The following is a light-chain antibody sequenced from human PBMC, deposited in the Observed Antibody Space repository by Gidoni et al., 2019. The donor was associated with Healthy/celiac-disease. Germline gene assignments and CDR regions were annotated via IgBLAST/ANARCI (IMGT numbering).Light chain of an antibody. Sequence: DMQITAQPLSLPASVGDRVTITCQVSQDISNYLNWYQQKPGKAPKLLIYDASNLERGVPSRFSGSGSGTDFTFTISSLQPEDIATYYCQQYDNLPWTFGQGTKVEIK. CDR2: DAS. V-gene: IGKV1-33*01. CDR1: QDISNY. CDR3: QQYDNLPWT. J-gene: IGKJ1*01.